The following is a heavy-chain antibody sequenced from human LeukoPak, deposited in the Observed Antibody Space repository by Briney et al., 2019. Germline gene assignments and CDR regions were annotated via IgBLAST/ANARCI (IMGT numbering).Heavy chain of an antibody. V-gene: IGHV3-7*01. CDR2: IKPDGSAQ. D-gene: IGHD6-13*01. Sequence: PGGSLRLSCAASGFTFSNSWMSWVRQAPGKGLEWVATIKPDGSAQYYVDSVKGRFTISRDNSKNTLYLQMNSLRAEDTAVYYCARDPYSSTGMDVWGQGTTVTVSS. CDR1: GFTFSNSW. CDR3: ARDPYSSTGMDV. J-gene: IGHJ6*02.